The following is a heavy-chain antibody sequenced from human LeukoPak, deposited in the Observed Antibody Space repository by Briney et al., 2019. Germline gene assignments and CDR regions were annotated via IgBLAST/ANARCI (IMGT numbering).Heavy chain of an antibody. J-gene: IGHJ6*02. Sequence: ASVKVSCKASGYTFTSYDINWVRQATGQGLEWMGWMNPNSGNTGYAQKFQGRVTMTRNTSISTAYMELSSLRSEDTVVYYCARGDDYDFWSGYYNLHGMDVWGQGTTVTVSS. CDR3: ARGDDYDFWSGYYNLHGMDV. V-gene: IGHV1-8*01. CDR1: GYTFTSYD. CDR2: MNPNSGNT. D-gene: IGHD3-3*01.